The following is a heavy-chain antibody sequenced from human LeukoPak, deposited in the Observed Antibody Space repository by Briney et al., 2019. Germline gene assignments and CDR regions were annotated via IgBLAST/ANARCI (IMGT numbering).Heavy chain of an antibody. CDR3: ARPAERGYSYGLDF. J-gene: IGHJ3*01. CDR2: IYYSGST. V-gene: IGHV4-59*01. D-gene: IGHD5-18*01. Sequence: PSETLSLTCTVSGDSISSYYWSWIRQPPGKGLEWIGYIYYSGSTNYNPSLKSRVTISLDTSKNQVSLNLSSVTAADTAVYYCARPAERGYSYGLDFWGPGTMVTVSP. CDR1: GDSISSYY.